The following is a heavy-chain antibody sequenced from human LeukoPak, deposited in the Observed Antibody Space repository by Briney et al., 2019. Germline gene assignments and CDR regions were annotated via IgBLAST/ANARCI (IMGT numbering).Heavy chain of an antibody. CDR1: GFTFSGFA. CDR3: AKGGGWLYYFDY. J-gene: IGHJ4*02. V-gene: IGHV3-23*01. Sequence: GGSLRLSCAASGFTFSGFAMNWVRQAPGEGLEWVSAISGERTTYYADSVKGRFTISRDNSKNTLYLQMNNLRADDPAVYYCAKGGGWLYYFDYWGQGTLVTVSS. D-gene: IGHD6-19*01. CDR2: ISGERTT.